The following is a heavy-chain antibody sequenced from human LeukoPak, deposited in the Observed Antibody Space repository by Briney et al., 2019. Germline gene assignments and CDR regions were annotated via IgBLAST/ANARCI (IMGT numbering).Heavy chain of an antibody. Sequence: SETLSLTCTVSGGSISSSSYYWGWIRQPPGKGLEWIGSIYHSGSTNYNPSLKSRVTISVDKSKTQFSLKLSSVTAADTAVYYCARHRRDGRYSHAFDIWGQGTMVTVSS. D-gene: IGHD5-18*01. CDR2: IYHSGST. J-gene: IGHJ3*02. V-gene: IGHV4-39*07. CDR3: ARHRRDGRYSHAFDI. CDR1: GGSISSSSYY.